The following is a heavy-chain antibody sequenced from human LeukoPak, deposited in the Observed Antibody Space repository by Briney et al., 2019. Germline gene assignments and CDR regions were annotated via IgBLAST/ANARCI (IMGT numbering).Heavy chain of an antibody. CDR3: ASRKLGNDY. CDR1: GYSISSGYY. CDR2: IYHSGST. Sequence: SETLSLTCTVSGYSISSGYYWGWIRQPPGKGLEWIGSIYHSGSTYYNPSLKSRVTISADTSKNQFSLKLISVTAADTAVYYCASRKLGNDYWGQGTLVTVSS. V-gene: IGHV4-38-2*02. D-gene: IGHD7-27*01. J-gene: IGHJ4*02.